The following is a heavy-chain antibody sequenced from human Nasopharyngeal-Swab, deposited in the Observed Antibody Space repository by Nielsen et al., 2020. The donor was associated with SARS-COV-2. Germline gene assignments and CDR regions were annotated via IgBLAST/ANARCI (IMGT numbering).Heavy chain of an antibody. Sequence: SETLSLTCTVSGGSISSGGYYWSWIRQHPGKGLEWIGYIYYSGSNYSNPSTKSRVTISVDTSKNQFSLKLSSVTAADTAVYYCARERVEVRGVIATPYYYGMDVWGQGTTVTVSS. CDR3: ARERVEVRGVIATPYYYGMDV. V-gene: IGHV4-31*03. J-gene: IGHJ6*02. D-gene: IGHD3-10*01. CDR2: IYYSGSN. CDR1: GGSISSGGYY.